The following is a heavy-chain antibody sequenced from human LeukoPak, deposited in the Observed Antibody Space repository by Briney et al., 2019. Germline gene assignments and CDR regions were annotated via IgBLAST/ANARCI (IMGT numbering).Heavy chain of an antibody. CDR2: ISESSRDT. D-gene: IGHD2-2*01. CDR1: GFTFSTYA. V-gene: IGHV3-23*01. Sequence: GGSLRLSCVASGFTFSTYAMTWFRQPPGKGLEWVTTISESSRDTYYADSVKGRFTVSRDNSKNTLYLQMNSLRADDTAVYCCVKGGWGYALDYWGQGTLVTVSS. J-gene: IGHJ4*02. CDR3: VKGGWGYALDY.